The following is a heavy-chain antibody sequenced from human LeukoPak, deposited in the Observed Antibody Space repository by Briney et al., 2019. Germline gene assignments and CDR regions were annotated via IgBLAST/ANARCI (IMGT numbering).Heavy chain of an antibody. V-gene: IGHV3-7*01. D-gene: IGHD3-10*01. CDR2: IKEDGSEK. J-gene: IGHJ3*01. Sequence: QPGGSLRLSCAASGFTLSSYAMSWVRQAPGKELEWVANIKEDGSEKYYVDSVKGRFTISRDNAKNSVYLQMNSLTAEDTAVYYCAKVFGYGHSDWGQGTMVTVSS. CDR1: GFTLSSYA. CDR3: AKVFGYGHSD.